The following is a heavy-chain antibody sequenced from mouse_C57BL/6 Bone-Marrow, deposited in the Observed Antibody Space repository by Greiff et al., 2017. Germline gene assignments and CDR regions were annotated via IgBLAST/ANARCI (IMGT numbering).Heavy chain of an antibody. J-gene: IGHJ3*01. CDR2: ISSGSSTI. V-gene: IGHV5-17*01. CDR3: ARDCPWFAY. Sequence: EVQVVESGGGLVKPGGSLKLSCAASGFTFSDYGMHWFRQAPEKGLAWVAYISSGSSTIYYADTVKGRFTISRDNAKNTLFLQMTSLRSEDTALYYCARDCPWFAYWGQGTLVTVSA. CDR1: GFTFSDYG.